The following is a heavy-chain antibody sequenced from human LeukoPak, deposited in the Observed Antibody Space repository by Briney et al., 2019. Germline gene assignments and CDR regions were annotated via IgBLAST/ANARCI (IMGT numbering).Heavy chain of an antibody. CDR1: GYTIGNYG. Sequence: PGGSLRLSCVVSGYTIGNYGMHWVRQAPDKGLEWVAMISHDGGSEHYGDSVKGRFTISRDISKNTLYLYMSSLRVEDTAVYYCAKDWGSSGWYNWFDPWGQGTLVTVSS. J-gene: IGHJ5*02. CDR2: ISHDGGSE. CDR3: AKDWGSSGWYNWFDP. V-gene: IGHV3-30*18. D-gene: IGHD6-19*01.